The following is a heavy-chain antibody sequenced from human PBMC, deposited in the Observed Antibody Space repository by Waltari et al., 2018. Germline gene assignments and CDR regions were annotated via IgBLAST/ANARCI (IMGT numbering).Heavy chain of an antibody. CDR2: GGLDGGYK. CDR1: GFTFSSFA. CDR3: GKGGPGGGGNTIIDY. Sequence: QVQVVESGGGVVQPGKSLRLSCAASGFTFSSFAMHWVRQAPGKGLGGVGGGGLDGGYKHYAGAVMGRFTSSRGNSEDAVYLQMSGLRAEGTAVYYCGKGGPGGGGNTIIDYWGQGTLVTVSS. J-gene: IGHJ4*02. V-gene: IGHV3-33*04. D-gene: IGHD3-9*01.